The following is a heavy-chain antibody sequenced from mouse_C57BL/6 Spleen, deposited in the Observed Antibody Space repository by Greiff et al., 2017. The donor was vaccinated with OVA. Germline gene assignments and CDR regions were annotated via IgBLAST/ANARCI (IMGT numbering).Heavy chain of an antibody. CDR1: GFNIKDYY. CDR3: AYGNSWYFDV. CDR2: IDPEDGET. Sequence: EVQLQQSGAELVKPGASVKLSCTASGFNIKDYYMHWVKQRTEQGLEWIGRIDPEDGETKSAPKFQGKATITADTSSNTAYLQLSSLTSEDTAVXYCAYGNSWYFDVWGTGTTVTVSS. V-gene: IGHV14-2*01. D-gene: IGHD1-1*01. J-gene: IGHJ1*03.